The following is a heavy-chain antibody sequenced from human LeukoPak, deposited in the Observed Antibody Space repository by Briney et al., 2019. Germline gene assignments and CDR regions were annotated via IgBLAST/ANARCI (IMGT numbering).Heavy chain of an antibody. CDR2: VYYSGST. D-gene: IGHD4/OR15-4a*01. J-gene: IGHJ5*02. CDR1: GDSITSGAFY. V-gene: IGHV4-39*01. CDR3: ARRDYAAWFDP. Sequence: SETLSLTCNVSGDSITSGAFYWAWIRQSPGKGLEWIGNVYYSGSTQYNPSLRGRVSISMDKTKNQFSLNLNSVSVTDTAIYYCARRDYAAWFDPWGQGTLVTVSP.